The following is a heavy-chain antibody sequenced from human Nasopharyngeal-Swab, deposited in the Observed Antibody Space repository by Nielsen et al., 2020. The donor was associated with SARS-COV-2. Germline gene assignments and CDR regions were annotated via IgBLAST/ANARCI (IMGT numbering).Heavy chain of an antibody. J-gene: IGHJ4*02. V-gene: IGHV5-51*01. D-gene: IGHD3-16*02. CDR3: ARVITFGGVIVSYFDY. Sequence: VRQMPGKGLEWMGIIYPGDSGTRYSPSFQGQVTISADKSISTAYLQWSSLKASDTAMYYCARVITFGGVIVSYFDYWGQGTLVTVSS. CDR2: IYPGDSGT.